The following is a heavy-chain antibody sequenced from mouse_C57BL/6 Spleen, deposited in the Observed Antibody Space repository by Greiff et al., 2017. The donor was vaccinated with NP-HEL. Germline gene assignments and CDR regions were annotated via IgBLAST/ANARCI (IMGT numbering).Heavy chain of an antibody. J-gene: IGHJ2*01. CDR1: GFNITDYY. CDR3: TTKYGNYVFDY. D-gene: IGHD2-10*02. V-gene: IGHV14-1*01. CDR2: IDPEDGDT. Sequence: VQLQQSGAELVRPGASVKLSCTASGFNITDYYMHWVKQRPEQGLEWIGRIDPEDGDTEYAPKFQGKATMTADTSSNTAYLQLSSLTSEDTAVYYCTTKYGNYVFDYWGQGTTLTVSS.